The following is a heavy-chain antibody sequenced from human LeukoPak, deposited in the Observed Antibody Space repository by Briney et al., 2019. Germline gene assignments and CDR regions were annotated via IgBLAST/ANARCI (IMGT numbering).Heavy chain of an antibody. Sequence: GGSLRLSCAASGFTISSYEMNWVRQAPGKGLEWVSYISSSGSTIYYADSVKGRFTISRDNAKNSLYLQMNSLRAEDTAVYYCARVLLWFGELFSCGMDVWGQGTTVTVSS. J-gene: IGHJ6*02. CDR1: GFTISSYE. CDR2: ISSSGSTI. D-gene: IGHD3-10*01. V-gene: IGHV3-48*03. CDR3: ARVLLWFGELFSCGMDV.